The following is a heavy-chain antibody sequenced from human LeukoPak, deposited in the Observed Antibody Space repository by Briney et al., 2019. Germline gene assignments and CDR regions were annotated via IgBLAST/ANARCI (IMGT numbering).Heavy chain of an antibody. CDR1: GCTFTSYG. Sequence: GASVKVSCKASGCTFTSYGISWVRQAPGQGLEWMGWISAYNGNTNYAQKLQGRVTMTTDTSTSTAYMELRSLRSDDTAVYYCARDRLGYSYGSGSFPGFFDYWGQGTLVTVSS. CDR3: ARDRLGYSYGSGSFPGFFDY. J-gene: IGHJ4*02. V-gene: IGHV1-18*04. D-gene: IGHD3-10*01. CDR2: ISAYNGNT.